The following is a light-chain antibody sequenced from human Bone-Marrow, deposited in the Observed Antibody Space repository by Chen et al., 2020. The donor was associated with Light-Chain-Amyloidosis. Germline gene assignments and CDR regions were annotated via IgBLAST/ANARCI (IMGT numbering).Light chain of an antibody. CDR2: WAS. Sequence: DIVMTQSPDSLAVSLGERATINCKSSQSVLYRNRNKEYLGWYQQKPGQPPKLIIYWASTRESGVPDRFSGGGSGTDFTLTISKLEAGGVGVYYCQQYYSTPLTFGGGTRVEIK. CDR3: QQYYSTPLT. J-gene: IGKJ4*01. V-gene: IGKV4-1*01. CDR1: QSVLYRNRNKEY.